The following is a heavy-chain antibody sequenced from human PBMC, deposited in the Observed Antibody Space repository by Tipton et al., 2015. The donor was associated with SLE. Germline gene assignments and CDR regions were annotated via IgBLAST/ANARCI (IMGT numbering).Heavy chain of an antibody. CDR1: GGSISSSSYY. V-gene: IGHV4-39*07. Sequence: LRLSCTVSGGSISSSSYYWGWIRQPPGKGLEWIGSIYYSGNTYYNPSLKSRVTISVDTSKNQFSLKLSSVTAADTAVYYCARAPPFDAFDIWGQGTMVTVSS. CDR2: IYYSGNT. J-gene: IGHJ3*02. CDR3: ARAPPFDAFDI.